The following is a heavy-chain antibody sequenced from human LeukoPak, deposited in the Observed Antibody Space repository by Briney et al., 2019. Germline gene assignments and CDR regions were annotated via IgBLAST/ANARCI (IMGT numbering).Heavy chain of an antibody. CDR1: GYTFTSYY. CDR2: INPSGGST. J-gene: IGHJ6*03. V-gene: IGHV1-46*03. CDR3: TRLYSEYNWNYPTSHYYYYMDV. Sequence: ASVKVSCKAFGYTFTSYYMHWVRQAPGQGLEWMGIINPSGGSTSYAQKFQGRVTMTRDMSTSTVYMELSSLRSEDTAVYYCTRLYSEYNWNYPTSHYYYYMDVWGKGTTVTVSS. D-gene: IGHD1-7*01.